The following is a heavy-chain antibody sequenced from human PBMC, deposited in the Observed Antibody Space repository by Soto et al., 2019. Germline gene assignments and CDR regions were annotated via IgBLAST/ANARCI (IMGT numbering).Heavy chain of an antibody. CDR3: ARWRPVAHLHYYYGMEV. CDR1: GYTFTSYG. Sequence: ASVKVSCKASGYTFTSYGISWVRQAPVQGLEWMGWISAYNGNTNYAQKLQGRVTITADESTSTAYMELSSLRSEDTAVYYCARWRPVAHLHYYYGMEVGGEGTTVTVSS. J-gene: IGHJ6*04. D-gene: IGHD2-15*01. CDR2: ISAYNGNT. V-gene: IGHV1-18*01.